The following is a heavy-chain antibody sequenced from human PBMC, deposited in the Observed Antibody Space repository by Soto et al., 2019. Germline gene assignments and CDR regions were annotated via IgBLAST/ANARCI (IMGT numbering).Heavy chain of an antibody. V-gene: IGHV4-59*01. D-gene: IGHD5-18*01. J-gene: IGHJ4*02. CDR2: ISYSGST. Sequence: QVQLQESGPGLVKPSETLSLTCTVSGGSISSYYWSWIRQSPGKGLEWIGYISYSGSTKYNPSLQSRVTPRVDTSTNQLSLKVSSLTAADTAVDYCARGRWATAMAWYYWGQGTLVTVSS. CDR1: GGSISSYY. CDR3: ARGRWATAMAWYY.